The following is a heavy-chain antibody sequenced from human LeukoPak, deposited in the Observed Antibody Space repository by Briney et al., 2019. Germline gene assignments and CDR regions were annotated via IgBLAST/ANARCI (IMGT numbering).Heavy chain of an antibody. CDR3: ARVIGSSGYDYGY. CDR1: GFTFSSYS. V-gene: IGHV3-21*01. D-gene: IGHD5-12*01. Sequence: GGSLRLSCAASGFTFSSYSMNWVRQAPGKGLEWVSYISSSSSYIYYADSVKGRFTISRDNANNSLYLQINSLRAEDTAVYYCARVIGSSGYDYGYWGQGTLVTVSS. J-gene: IGHJ4*02. CDR2: ISSSSSYI.